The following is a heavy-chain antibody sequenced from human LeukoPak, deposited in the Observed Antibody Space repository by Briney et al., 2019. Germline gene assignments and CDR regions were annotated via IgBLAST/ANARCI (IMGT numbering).Heavy chain of an antibody. CDR3: TRTIFGVVTTYYMDV. V-gene: IGHV3-73*01. CDR1: GFTFSGSA. D-gene: IGHD3-3*01. J-gene: IGHJ6*03. Sequence: GGSLRLSCAASGFTFSGSAMHWVRQASGKGLEWVGRIRSKANSYATAYAASVKGGFTISRDDSKNTAYLQMNSLKTEDTAVYYCTRTIFGVVTTYYMDVWGKGTTVTVSS. CDR2: IRSKANSYAT.